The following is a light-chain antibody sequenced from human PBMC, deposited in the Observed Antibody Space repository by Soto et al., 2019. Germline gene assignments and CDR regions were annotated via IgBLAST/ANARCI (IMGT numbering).Light chain of an antibody. V-gene: IGKV3-20*01. Sequence: VMTQSPDTLSVSPGERATLSCRASETVRSNLAWYQQKPGQAPRLLIYGASSRATGIPDRFSGGGSGTDFSLTISRLDPEDFAVYYCQQYSSSPITFGQGTRLE. J-gene: IGKJ5*01. CDR1: ETVRSN. CDR2: GAS. CDR3: QQYSSSPIT.